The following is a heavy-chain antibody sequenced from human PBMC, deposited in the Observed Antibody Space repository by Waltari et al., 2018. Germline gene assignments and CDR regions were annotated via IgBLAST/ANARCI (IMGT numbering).Heavy chain of an antibody. V-gene: IGHV3-74*01. J-gene: IGHJ6*02. CDR1: GCTFSISW. Sequence: EVQLVESGGKLVQTGGSLRLSCAGSGCTFSISWMHWVRQAPGKGLVWVSHINNDGSRTTYADSVRGRFTISRDNARNTLYLQMNSLRVEDTAVYYCARGTVSTTYYGMDVWGQGTTVTVSS. CDR3: ARGTVSTTYYGMDV. D-gene: IGHD1-1*01. CDR2: INNDGSRT.